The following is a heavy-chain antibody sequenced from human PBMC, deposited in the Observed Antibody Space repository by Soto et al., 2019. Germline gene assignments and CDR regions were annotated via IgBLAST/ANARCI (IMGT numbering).Heavy chain of an antibody. D-gene: IGHD5-18*01. J-gene: IGHJ4*02. CDR2: IRSKANSYAT. V-gene: IGHV3-73*01. CDR1: GFTFSGSA. CDR3: TTGWIQLYEGGY. Sequence: GGSLRLSCAASGFTFSGSAMHWVRQASGKGLEWVGRIRSKANSYATAYAASVKGRFTISRDDSKNTAYLQVNSLKTEDTAVYYCTTGWIQLYEGGYWGQGPLVTV.